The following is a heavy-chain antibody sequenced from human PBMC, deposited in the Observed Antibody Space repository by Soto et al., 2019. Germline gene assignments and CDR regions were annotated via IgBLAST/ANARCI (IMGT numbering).Heavy chain of an antibody. CDR1: GGTFSSYA. D-gene: IGHD6-19*01. V-gene: IGHV1-69*13. CDR3: ARVGIIAVAGTTNWFDP. CDR2: IIPIFGTA. J-gene: IGHJ5*02. Sequence: SVKVSCKASGGTFSSYAISWVLQSPVQWLEWMGGIIPIFGTANYAQKFQGRVTITADESTSTAYMELSSLRSEDTAVYYCARVGIIAVAGTTNWFDPWGQGTLVTVSS.